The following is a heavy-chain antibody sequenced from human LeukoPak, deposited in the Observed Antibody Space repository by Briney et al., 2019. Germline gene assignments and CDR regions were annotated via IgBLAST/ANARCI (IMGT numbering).Heavy chain of an antibody. V-gene: IGHV1-69*13. D-gene: IGHD6-13*01. Sequence: GASVKVSCKASGYTFTSYGISWVRQAPGQGLEWMGGIIPIFGTANYAQKFQGRVTITADESTSTAYMELSSLRSEDTAVYYCARLPTRTDSSWYGGWFDPWGQGTLVTVSS. CDR1: GYTFTSYG. CDR3: ARLPTRTDSSWYGGWFDP. CDR2: IIPIFGTA. J-gene: IGHJ5*02.